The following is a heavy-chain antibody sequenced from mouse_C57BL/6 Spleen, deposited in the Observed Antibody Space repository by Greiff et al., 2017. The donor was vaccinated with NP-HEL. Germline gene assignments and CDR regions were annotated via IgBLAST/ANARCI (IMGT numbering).Heavy chain of an antibody. V-gene: IGHV1-19*01. CDR1: GYTFTDYY. CDR2: INPYNGGT. Sequence: EVQLQQSGPVLVKPGASVKMSCKASGYTFTDYYMNWVKQSHGKSLEWIGVINPYNGGTSYNQKFKGKATLTVDKSSSTAYMELNSLTSEDSAVYYCARRVLGGDYFDYWGQGTTLTVSS. D-gene: IGHD3-3*01. J-gene: IGHJ2*01. CDR3: ARRVLGGDYFDY.